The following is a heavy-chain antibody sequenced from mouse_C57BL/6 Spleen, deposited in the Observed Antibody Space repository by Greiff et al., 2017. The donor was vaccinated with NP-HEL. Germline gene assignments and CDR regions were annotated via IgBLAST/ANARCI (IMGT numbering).Heavy chain of an antibody. CDR3: ARNPHYGSSYPWYFDV. Sequence: EVKLMESEGGLVQPGSSMKLSCTASGFTFSDYYMAWVRQVPEKGLEWVANINYDGSSTYYLDSLKSRFIISIDNAKNILYLQISSLKSEDTATYYDARNPHYGSSYPWYFDVWGTGTTVTVSS. V-gene: IGHV5-16*01. CDR2: INYDGSST. J-gene: IGHJ1*03. D-gene: IGHD1-1*01. CDR1: GFTFSDYY.